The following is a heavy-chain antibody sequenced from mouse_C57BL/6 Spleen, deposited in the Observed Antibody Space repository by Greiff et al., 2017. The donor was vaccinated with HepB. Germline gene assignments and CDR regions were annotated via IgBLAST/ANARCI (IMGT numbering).Heavy chain of an antibody. CDR2: ISYSGST. J-gene: IGHJ3*01. Sequence: DVKLVESGPGMVKPSQSLSLTCTVTGYSITSGYDWHWIRHFPGNKLEWMGYISYSGSTNYNPSLKSRISITHDTSKNHFFLKLNSVTTEDTATYYCAREGDYAWFAYWGQGTLVTVSA. V-gene: IGHV3-1*01. CDR3: AREGDYAWFAY. D-gene: IGHD2-4*01. CDR1: GYSITSGYD.